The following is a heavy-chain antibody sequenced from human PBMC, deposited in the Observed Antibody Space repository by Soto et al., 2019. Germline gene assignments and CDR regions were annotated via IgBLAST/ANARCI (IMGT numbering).Heavy chain of an antibody. CDR2: ISSSSSTI. Sequence: GGSLRLSCAASGFTFSSYSMNWVRQAPGKGLEWVSYISSSSSTIYYADSVKGRFTISRDNAKNSLYLQMNSLRDEDTAVYYCARDQYIVVVTAVDAFDIWGQGTMVTVSS. J-gene: IGHJ3*02. CDR3: ARDQYIVVVTAVDAFDI. D-gene: IGHD2-21*02. CDR1: GFTFSSYS. V-gene: IGHV3-48*02.